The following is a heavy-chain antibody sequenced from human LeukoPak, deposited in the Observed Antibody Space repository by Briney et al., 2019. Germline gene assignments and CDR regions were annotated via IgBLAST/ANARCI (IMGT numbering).Heavy chain of an antibody. Sequence: SGTLSLTCAVSGGSISSSNWWSWVRQPPGKGLEWIGEIYHSGSTNYNPSLKSRVTISVDTSKNQFSLKLSSVTAADTAVYYCARDGAATVAGYAFDIWGQGTMVTVSS. CDR1: GGSISSSNW. V-gene: IGHV4-4*02. J-gene: IGHJ3*02. D-gene: IGHD6-19*01. CDR2: IYHSGST. CDR3: ARDGAATVAGYAFDI.